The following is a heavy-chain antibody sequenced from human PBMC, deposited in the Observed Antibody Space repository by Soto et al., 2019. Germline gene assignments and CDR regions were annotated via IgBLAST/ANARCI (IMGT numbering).Heavy chain of an antibody. Sequence: VQLVESGGGVVQPGRSLRLSCAASGFTFSDYAMHWVRQAPGKGLEWVAVVSHDGRNTHYADSVKGLFTISRDSYKNTVSLEMTSLRAEDTAVYYCAKGGRQWLVTSDFNYWGQGALVTVSS. CDR2: VSHDGRNT. V-gene: IGHV3-30*18. D-gene: IGHD6-19*01. J-gene: IGHJ4*02. CDR1: GFTFSDYA. CDR3: AKGGRQWLVTSDFNY.